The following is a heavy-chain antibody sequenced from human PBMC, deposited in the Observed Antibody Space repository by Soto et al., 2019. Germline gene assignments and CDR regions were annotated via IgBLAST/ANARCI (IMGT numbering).Heavy chain of an antibody. Sequence: GASVKVSCKASGYTFTSYGMHWVRQAPGQRLEWTRWINPHNGNEGFAQKFGARITMTRHTSISTAYLELSSLRSDDSAVYFCARRKERSGPYYLDLWGQGTQVTVSS. CDR1: GYTFTSYG. D-gene: IGHD6-25*01. CDR3: ARRKERSGPYYLDL. V-gene: IGHV1-8*02. J-gene: IGHJ4*02. CDR2: INPHNGNE.